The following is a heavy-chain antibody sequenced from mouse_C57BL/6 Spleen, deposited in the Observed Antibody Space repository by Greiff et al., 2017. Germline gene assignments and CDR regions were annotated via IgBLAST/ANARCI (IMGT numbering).Heavy chain of an antibody. CDR3: TRRGGYYGWCAY. D-gene: IGHD2-3*01. J-gene: IGHJ3*01. CDR2: IDPETGGT. Sequence: VQRVESGAELVRPGASVTLSCKASGYTFTDYEMHWVKQTPVPGLEWIGAIDPETGGTAYNQKFKGKAILTADKSSSTAYMELRSLTSEDSAVYYCTRRGGYYGWCAYWGQGTLGTVSA. CDR1: GYTFTDYE. V-gene: IGHV1-15*01.